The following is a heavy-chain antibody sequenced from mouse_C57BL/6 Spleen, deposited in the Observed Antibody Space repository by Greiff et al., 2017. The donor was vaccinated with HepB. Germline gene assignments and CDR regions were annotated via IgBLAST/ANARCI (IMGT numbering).Heavy chain of an antibody. CDR3: ARDHYQGYFDV. Sequence: EVQVVESGGGLVKPGGSLKLSCAASGFTFSSYAMSWVRQTPEKRLEWVATISDGGSYTYYPDNVKGRFTISRDNAKNNLYLQMSHLKSEDTAMYYCARDHYQGYFDVWGTGTTVTVSS. CDR2: ISDGGSYT. J-gene: IGHJ1*03. CDR1: GFTFSSYA. V-gene: IGHV5-4*01. D-gene: IGHD1-2*01.